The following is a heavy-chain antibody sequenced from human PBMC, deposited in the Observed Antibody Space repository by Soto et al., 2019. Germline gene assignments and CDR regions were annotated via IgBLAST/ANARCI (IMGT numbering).Heavy chain of an antibody. Sequence: QITLNESGPTQVKPRQTLTLTCTFSGFSLTTSGVGVGWIRQSPGKAPEWLALIYWDDDKRYSPSLKRRLTNTKATPKNQMVLTMADLDPADTATYYCAHRVLRTVFGLVTTTAIYFDFWGQGTPVAVSS. CDR3: AHRVLRTVFGLVTTTAIYFDF. V-gene: IGHV2-5*02. J-gene: IGHJ4*02. CDR2: IYWDDDK. D-gene: IGHD3-3*01. CDR1: GFSLTTSGVG.